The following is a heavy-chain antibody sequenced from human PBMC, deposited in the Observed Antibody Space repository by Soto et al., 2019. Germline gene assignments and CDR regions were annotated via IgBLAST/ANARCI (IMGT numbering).Heavy chain of an antibody. CDR1: GFTFSSYA. CDR2: ISGSGDST. D-gene: IGHD3-9*01. V-gene: IGHV3-23*01. J-gene: IGHJ4*02. CDR3: AHFDWFIDY. Sequence: PGGSLRLSCAASGFTFSSYAMSWVRQAPGKGLEWVSGISGSGDSTYYADSVKGRFTISRDNSKNTLYLQMNSLRAEDTAVYYCAHFDWFIDYWGQGTLVTVSS.